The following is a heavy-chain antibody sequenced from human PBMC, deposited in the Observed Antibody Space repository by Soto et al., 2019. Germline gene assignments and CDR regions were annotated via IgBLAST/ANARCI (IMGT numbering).Heavy chain of an antibody. CDR3: ARSGVGATCRYFDY. D-gene: IGHD1-26*01. Sequence: QVQLVESGGGLVKPGGSLRLSCAASGFTFSDYYMSWIRQAPGKGLEWVSYISSSSSYTNYADSVKGRFTISRDNAKNSLYLQMNSLRAADTTVYYCARSGVGATCRYFDYWGQGTLVTVSS. V-gene: IGHV3-11*06. J-gene: IGHJ4*02. CDR1: GFTFSDYY. CDR2: ISSSSSYT.